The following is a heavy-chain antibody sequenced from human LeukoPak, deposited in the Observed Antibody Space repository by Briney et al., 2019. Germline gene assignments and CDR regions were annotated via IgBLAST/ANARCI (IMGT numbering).Heavy chain of an antibody. J-gene: IGHJ4*02. Sequence: GGSLRLSCAASGISFRSYGMHWVRQAPGKGLEWVTFIWYDASNKYYAESVKGRFTISRENSRNTVFLQMNSLRAEDTAIYYCATDISTHYFGSWGQGTLVTVSS. CDR3: ATDISTHYFGS. CDR1: GISFRSYG. CDR2: IWYDASNK. V-gene: IGHV3-30*02. D-gene: IGHD3-9*01.